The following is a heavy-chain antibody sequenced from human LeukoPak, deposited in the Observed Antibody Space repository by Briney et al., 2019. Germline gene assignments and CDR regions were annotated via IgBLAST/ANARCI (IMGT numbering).Heavy chain of an antibody. Sequence: GGSLRLSCAASGFTFSSYGIHWVRQAPGRGLEWVAFIRYDGSNKYYTDSVKGRFTISRDNSKNTLYLQMGSLRAEDMAVYYCAGDLRIERFGSGSYYNGWDYWGQGTLVTVSS. CDR2: IRYDGSNK. V-gene: IGHV3-30*02. D-gene: IGHD3-10*01. CDR1: GFTFSSYG. CDR3: AGDLRIERFGSGSYYNGWDY. J-gene: IGHJ4*02.